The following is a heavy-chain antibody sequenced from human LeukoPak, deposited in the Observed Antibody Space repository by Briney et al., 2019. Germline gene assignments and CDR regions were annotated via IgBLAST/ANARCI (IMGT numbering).Heavy chain of an antibody. J-gene: IGHJ5*02. V-gene: IGHV3-30*18. CDR1: VFTFSSYC. D-gene: IGHD2-2*01. CDR2: ISYDGSNK. Sequence: TGGFLRLSCAASVFTFSSYCMHWVRHAPCKGLEWLVVISYDGSNKYYADSVKGRFTISRDNSKNTLYLQMNSLRAEDTAVYYCAKGGCSSTSCYFHWFDPWGQGTLVTVSS. CDR3: AKGGCSSTSCYFHWFDP.